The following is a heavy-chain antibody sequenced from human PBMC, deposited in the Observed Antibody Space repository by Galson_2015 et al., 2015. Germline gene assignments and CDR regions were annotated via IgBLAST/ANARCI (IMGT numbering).Heavy chain of an antibody. V-gene: IGHV4-34*01. CDR1: GGSFSGYY. J-gene: IGHJ4*02. Sequence: SETLSLTCAVYGGSFSGYYWSWIRQPPGKGLEWIGEINHSGSTNYNPSLKSRVTISVDKSKNQFSLKLSSVTAADTAVYYCARNGYSGYGYFDYWGQGTLVTVSS. CDR2: INHSGST. CDR3: ARNGYSGYGYFDY. D-gene: IGHD5-12*01.